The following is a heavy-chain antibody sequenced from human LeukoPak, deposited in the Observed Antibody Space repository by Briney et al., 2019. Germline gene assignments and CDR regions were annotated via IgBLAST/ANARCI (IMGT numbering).Heavy chain of an antibody. CDR2: IYYSGST. D-gene: IGHD1-26*01. V-gene: IGHV4-59*12. J-gene: IGHJ4*02. CDR1: GGSISNCY. Sequence: SETLSLTCTVSGGSISNCYWSWVRQPPGKGLEWIGYIYYSGSTTYNPSLKNRVTISVDTSKNQFSLKLSSVTAADTALYYCARGRFPGWELLGYWGQGTLVTVSS. CDR3: ARGRFPGWELLGY.